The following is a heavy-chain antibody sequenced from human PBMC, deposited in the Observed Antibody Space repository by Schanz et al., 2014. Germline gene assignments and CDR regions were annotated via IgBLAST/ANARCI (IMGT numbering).Heavy chain of an antibody. CDR1: GFTFNSYA. CDR3: AKGMGYCSGGTCYDYYYHGLDV. Sequence: DVQLLESGGGLVQPGGSLRLSCAASGFTFNSYAMTWVRQAPGKGLEWVSSISHSGGSKYYADSVKGRFTISRDNSENTLYLQMNSLSADDTAVFYCAKGMGYCSGGTCYDYYYHGLDVWGQGTTVTVSS. J-gene: IGHJ6*02. D-gene: IGHD2-15*01. CDR2: ISHSGGSK. V-gene: IGHV3-23*01.